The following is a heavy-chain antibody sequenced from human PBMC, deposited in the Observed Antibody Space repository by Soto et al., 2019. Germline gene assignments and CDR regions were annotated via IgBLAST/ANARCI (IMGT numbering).Heavy chain of an antibody. CDR3: VKDDGGYPSTAPH. D-gene: IGHD3-22*01. CDR1: GITISNYP. CDR2: ISGSGDRT. Sequence: EVQLLECGGGLVQPGGSLRLSCAASGITISNYPMSWVRQAPGKRLDWVSGISGSGDRTYYADSAKGRFTISKDISRNSLSLQLDSLGVEDTAVYFCVKDDGGYPSTAPHWRQGTLVTVSS. V-gene: IGHV3-23*01. J-gene: IGHJ4*02.